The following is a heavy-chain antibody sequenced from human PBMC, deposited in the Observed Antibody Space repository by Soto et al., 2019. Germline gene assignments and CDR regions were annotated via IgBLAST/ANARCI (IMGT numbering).Heavy chain of an antibody. Sequence: SETMSLTCTVSSVSISVTNVFWSWVRQPPGKGLEWIGNIDYSGTAYFSPSLATRVTFHVDTSKNQFSLTLYSVTAADTAVYYCARITGRHLDYWGQGILVTSPQ. V-gene: IGHV4-39*01. CDR1: SVSISVTNVF. J-gene: IGHJ4*02. CDR2: IDYSGTA. D-gene: IGHD1-20*01. CDR3: ARITGRHLDY.